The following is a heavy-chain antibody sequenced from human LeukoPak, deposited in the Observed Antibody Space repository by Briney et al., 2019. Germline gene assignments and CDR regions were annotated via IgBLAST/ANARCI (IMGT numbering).Heavy chain of an antibody. CDR2: IYYSGST. V-gene: IGHV4-39*01. J-gene: IGHJ4*02. CDR3: ATLAYSSGWFTYYFDY. CDR1: GGSISSSSYY. Sequence: SETLSLTCTVSGGSISSSSYYWGWIRQPPGKGLEWIGSIYYSGSTYYNPSLKSRVTISVDTSKNQFSLKLSSVTAADMAVYYCATLAYSSGWFTYYFDYWGQGTLVTVSS. D-gene: IGHD6-19*01.